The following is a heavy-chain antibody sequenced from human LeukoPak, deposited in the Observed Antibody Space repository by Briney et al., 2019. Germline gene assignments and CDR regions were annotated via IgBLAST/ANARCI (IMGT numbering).Heavy chain of an antibody. CDR3: ARAKPNYYYYMDV. V-gene: IGHV4-39*07. CDR1: GGSISSSSYY. CDR2: INHSGST. J-gene: IGHJ6*03. Sequence: SETLSLTCTVSGGSISSSSYYWGWIRQPPGKGLEWIGEINHSGSTNYNPSLKSRVTISVDTSKNQFSLKLSSVTAADTAVYYCARAKPNYYYYMDVWGKGTTVTVSS.